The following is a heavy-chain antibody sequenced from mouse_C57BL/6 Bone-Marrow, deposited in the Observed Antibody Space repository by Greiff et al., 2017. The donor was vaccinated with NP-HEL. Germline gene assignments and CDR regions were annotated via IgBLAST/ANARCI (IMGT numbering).Heavy chain of an antibody. CDR3: ARDGGASRGPFAY. J-gene: IGHJ3*01. CDR1: GFTFSSYA. D-gene: IGHD1-1*01. V-gene: IGHV5-4*01. Sequence: EVHLVESGGGLVRPGGSLKLSCAASGFTFSSYAMSWVRQTPEQWLEWVATISDGGSYTYYPDNVKGRFTISRDTAKNNLYLQMSHLKSEDTAMYYCARDGGASRGPFAYWGQGTLLTVSA. CDR2: ISDGGSYT.